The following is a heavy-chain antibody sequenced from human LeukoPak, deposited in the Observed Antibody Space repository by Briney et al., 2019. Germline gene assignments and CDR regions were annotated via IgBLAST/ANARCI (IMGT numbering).Heavy chain of an antibody. CDR1: GFTFTTYW. Sequence: PGGSLRLSCAPSGFTFTTYWMSWVRQAPGKGLEWLANIKPDGSEKNYVDSVRGRFTISRDNAKNSLYLEMNSLRDEDTAVYYCARVMYGGISYSVDYWGQGTLVTVSS. CDR2: IKPDGSEK. V-gene: IGHV3-7*04. J-gene: IGHJ4*02. D-gene: IGHD1-26*01. CDR3: ARVMYGGISYSVDY.